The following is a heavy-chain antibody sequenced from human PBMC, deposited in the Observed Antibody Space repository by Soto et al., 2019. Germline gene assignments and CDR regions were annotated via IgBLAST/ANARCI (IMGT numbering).Heavy chain of an antibody. Sequence: SETLSLTCTVSGYSISSGYHWAWIRQPPGKGLEWLGSVHYSGNTYYNPSLKSRLTISVDKSKNQFSLNLSSVTAADTAVYYCARDAYCSGGSCYFADWGQGTRGTVPQ. CDR2: VHYSGNT. D-gene: IGHD2-15*01. CDR3: ARDAYCSGGSCYFAD. V-gene: IGHV4-38-2*02. CDR1: GYSISSGYH. J-gene: IGHJ4*02.